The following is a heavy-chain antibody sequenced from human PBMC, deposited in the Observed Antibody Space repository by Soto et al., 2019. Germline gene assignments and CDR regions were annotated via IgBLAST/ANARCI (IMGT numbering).Heavy chain of an antibody. V-gene: IGHV3-23*01. Sequence: DVRLLESGGGLVQPGGSLRLSCAASGFTFSSYSMSWVRQAPGKGLEWVSTIGTSASTYYGDSVRGRSTISRHNSRKTLYLQMNSLRAENAAVYYCAAPSKYCTSSNSEWGQGTLVTVSS. CDR1: GFTFSSYS. D-gene: IGHD2-2*01. J-gene: IGHJ4*02. CDR2: IGTSAST. CDR3: AAPSKYCTSSNSE.